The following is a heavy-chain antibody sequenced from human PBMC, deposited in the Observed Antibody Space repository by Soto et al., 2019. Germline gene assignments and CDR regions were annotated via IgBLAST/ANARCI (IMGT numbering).Heavy chain of an antibody. J-gene: IGHJ4*02. Sequence: SETLSLTCTVSGGSISSGGYYWSWIRQHPGKGLEWIGYIYYSGSTYYNPSLKSRVTISVDTSKNQFSLKLSSVTAADTAVYYCASSYASYYYDSSGYPVFDYWGQGTLVTVSS. CDR2: IYYSGST. V-gene: IGHV4-31*03. D-gene: IGHD3-22*01. CDR3: ASSYASYYYDSSGYPVFDY. CDR1: GGSISSGGYY.